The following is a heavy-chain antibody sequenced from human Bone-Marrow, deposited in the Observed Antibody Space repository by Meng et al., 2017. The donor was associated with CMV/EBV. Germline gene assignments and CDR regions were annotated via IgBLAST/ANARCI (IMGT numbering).Heavy chain of an antibody. CDR2: ISGSGGST. V-gene: IGHV3-23*01. CDR1: GFTFSSYA. D-gene: IGHD1-26*01. CDR3: ASSGSSLSRGGMDV. Sequence: GESLKISCAASGFTFSSYAMSWVRQAPGKGLEWVSAISGSGGSTYYADSVKGRFTISRDNSKNTLYLQMGSLRAEDMAVYYCASSGSSLSRGGMDVWGQGPTVTVSS. J-gene: IGHJ6*02.